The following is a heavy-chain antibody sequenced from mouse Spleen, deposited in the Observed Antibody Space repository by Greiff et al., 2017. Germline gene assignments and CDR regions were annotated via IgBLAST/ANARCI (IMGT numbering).Heavy chain of an antibody. V-gene: IGHV7-3*01. D-gene: IGHD3-3*01. CDR1: GFTFTDYY. Sequence: EVKVVESGGGLVQPGGSLSLSCAASGFTFTDYYMSWVRQPPGKALEWLGFIRNKANGYTTEYSASVKGRFTISRDNSQSILYLQMNALRAEDSATYYCARSGTWYFDVWGAGTTVTVSS. CDR2: IRNKANGYTT. CDR3: ARSGTWYFDV. J-gene: IGHJ1*01.